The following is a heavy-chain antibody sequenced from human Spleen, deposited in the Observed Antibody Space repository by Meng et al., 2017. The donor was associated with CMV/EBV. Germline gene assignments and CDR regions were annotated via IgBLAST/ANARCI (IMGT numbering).Heavy chain of an antibody. CDR3: ASGRDAFDI. J-gene: IGHJ3*02. V-gene: IGHV3-11*01. Sequence: LSFAASGFTFSDYCMSWIRQAPGKGLGWVSYISSSGGTIYYADSVKGRFTISRDNAKNSLYLQMNSLRAEDTAVYYCASGRDAFDIWGQGTMVTVSS. CDR2: ISSSGGTI. CDR1: GFTFSDYC.